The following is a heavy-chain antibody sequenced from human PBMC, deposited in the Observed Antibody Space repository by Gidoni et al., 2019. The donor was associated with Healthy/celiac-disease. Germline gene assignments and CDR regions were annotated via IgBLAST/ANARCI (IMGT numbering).Heavy chain of an antibody. CDR1: GGSFSGYY. CDR2: INHRGST. V-gene: IGHV4-34*01. Sequence: QVQLQQGGAGLLKPSETLSLTCAVYGGSFSGYYWSWIRQPPGKGLGWIGEINHRGSTNYTPSLKRRVTISVDPSKTQFSLKLSSVTAADTAVYYCARGEKYGDWPFDYWGQGTLVTVSS. J-gene: IGHJ4*02. CDR3: ARGEKYGDWPFDY. D-gene: IGHD4-17*01.